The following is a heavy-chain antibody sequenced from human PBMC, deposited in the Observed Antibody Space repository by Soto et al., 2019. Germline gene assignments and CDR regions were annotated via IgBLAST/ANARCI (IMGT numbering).Heavy chain of an antibody. D-gene: IGHD1-26*01. CDR2: IWYDGSNK. V-gene: IGHV3-33*01. CDR3: AREMGATTDYYYYGMDV. CDR1: GFTFSSYG. J-gene: IGHJ6*02. Sequence: GGSLRLSCAASGFTFSSYGMHWVRQAPGKGLEWVAVIWYDGSNKYYADSVKGRFTISRDNSKNTLYLQMNSLRAEDTAVYYCAREMGATTDYYYYGMDVWGQGTTVTV.